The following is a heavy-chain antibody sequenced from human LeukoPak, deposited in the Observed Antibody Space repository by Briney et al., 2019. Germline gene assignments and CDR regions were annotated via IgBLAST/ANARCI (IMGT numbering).Heavy chain of an antibody. CDR2: IHTSGST. V-gene: IGHV4-61*02. CDR3: SRGNNYVDFDY. D-gene: IGHD4-11*01. CDR1: GGSVSSGSYF. J-gene: IGHJ4*02. Sequence: SETLSLTCTVSGGSVSSGSYFWSWIRQHAGKGLQWIGRIHTSGSTEYNPSLKSRVTTSVDTSKNQLSLKLSSVTAADTAVYYCSRGNNYVDFDYWGQGTLVTVSS.